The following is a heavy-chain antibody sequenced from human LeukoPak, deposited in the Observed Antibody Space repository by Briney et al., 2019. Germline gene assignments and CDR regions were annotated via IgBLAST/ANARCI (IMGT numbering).Heavy chain of an antibody. V-gene: IGHV1-2*02. D-gene: IGHD6-19*01. CDR1: GYTFTGYY. CDR3: ARKMGSSSGWHQVFDY. J-gene: IGHJ4*02. Sequence: ASVKVSCKASGYTFTGYYMHWVRQAPGQGLEWMGWINPNSGGTNYAQNLQGRVTMTTDTSTSTAYMELRSLRSDDTAVYYCARKMGSSSGWHQVFDYWGQGTLVTVSS. CDR2: INPNSGGT.